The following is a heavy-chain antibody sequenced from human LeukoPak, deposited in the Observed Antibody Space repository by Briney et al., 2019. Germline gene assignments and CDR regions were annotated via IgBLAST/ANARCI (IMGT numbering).Heavy chain of an antibody. Sequence: SETLSLTCAVYGESFSGYYWSWIRQPPGKGLEWIGEINHSGSTNYNPSLKSRVTTSVDTSKNQFSLKLSSVTAADTAVYYCARVPVGDYYYYYMDVWGKGATVTVSS. J-gene: IGHJ6*03. CDR3: ARVPVGDYYYYYMDV. CDR1: GESFSGYY. D-gene: IGHD3-16*01. CDR2: INHSGST. V-gene: IGHV4-34*01.